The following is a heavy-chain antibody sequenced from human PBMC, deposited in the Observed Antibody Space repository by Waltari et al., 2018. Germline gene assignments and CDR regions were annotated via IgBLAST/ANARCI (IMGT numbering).Heavy chain of an antibody. CDR1: GGTFSSYA. D-gene: IGHD5-12*01. CDR2: IIPSRGIA. Sequence: QVQLVQSGAEVKKPGSSVKVSCKASGGTFSSYAISWVRQAPGQGLEWMGGIIPSRGIANYARKFQGRVTITADKSTSTAYMELSSLRSEDTAVYYCAAEMATNPNGNLFDYWGQGTLVTVSS. CDR3: AAEMATNPNGNLFDY. J-gene: IGHJ4*02. V-gene: IGHV1-69*10.